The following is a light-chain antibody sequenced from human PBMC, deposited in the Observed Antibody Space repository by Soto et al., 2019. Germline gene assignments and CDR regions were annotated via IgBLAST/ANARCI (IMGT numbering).Light chain of an antibody. Sequence: QSVLTQPPSASGSPGQSVTISCTGTSSDVGGYNYVSWYQQHPGKAPKLMIYEVSKRPSGVPDRFSGSKSGNTASLTVSGXXXXXEADYYCSSYAGSNNFGVFGGGTKLTVL. J-gene: IGLJ2*01. CDR2: EVS. CDR1: SSDVGGYNY. CDR3: SSYAGSNNFGV. V-gene: IGLV2-8*01.